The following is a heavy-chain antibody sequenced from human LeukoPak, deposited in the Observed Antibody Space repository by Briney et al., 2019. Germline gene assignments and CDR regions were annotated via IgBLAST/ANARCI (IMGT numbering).Heavy chain of an antibody. Sequence: ASVKVSCKASGYTFTSYYMHWVRQAPGQGLEWMGIINPSGGSTSYAQKFQGRVSMTRDTSTSTVYMELSSLRSEDTAVYYCARAYWVHAFDIWGQGTMVTVSS. CDR2: INPSGGST. CDR1: GYTFTSYY. V-gene: IGHV1-46*01. J-gene: IGHJ3*02. D-gene: IGHD2-15*01. CDR3: ARAYWVHAFDI.